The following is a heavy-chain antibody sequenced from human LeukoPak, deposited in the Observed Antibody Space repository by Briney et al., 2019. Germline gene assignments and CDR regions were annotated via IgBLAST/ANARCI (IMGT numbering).Heavy chain of an antibody. J-gene: IGHJ4*02. CDR1: GFTFSSYG. CDR2: IRYDGSNK. D-gene: IGHD3/OR15-3a*01. V-gene: IGHV3-30*02. Sequence: PGGSLRPSCAASGFTFSSYGMHWVRQAPGKGLEWVAFIRYDGSNKYYADSVKGRFTISRDNSKNTLYLQMNSLRAEDTAVYYCAKLDSSLRSYFDYWGQGTLVTVSS. CDR3: AKLDSSLRSYFDY.